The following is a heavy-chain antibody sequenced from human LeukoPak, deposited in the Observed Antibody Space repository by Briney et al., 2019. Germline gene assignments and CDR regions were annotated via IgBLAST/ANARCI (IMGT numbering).Heavy chain of an antibody. CDR1: GFAFSTYW. CDR2: INQDGSVK. D-gene: IGHD3-3*01. Sequence: GGSLRLSCAASGFAFSTYWMDWVRQAPGKGLERVGNINQDGSVKHYVDSVRGRFTISRDNARNSVYLQMNALRVEDTAVYYCTRDFVFWGQGTLVTASS. J-gene: IGHJ4*02. CDR3: TRDFVF. V-gene: IGHV3-7*01.